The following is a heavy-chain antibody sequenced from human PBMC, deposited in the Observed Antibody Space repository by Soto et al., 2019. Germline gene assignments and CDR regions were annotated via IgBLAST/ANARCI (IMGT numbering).Heavy chain of an antibody. J-gene: IGHJ6*02. D-gene: IGHD6-13*01. V-gene: IGHV6-1*01. CDR2: TYYRSKWYN. CDR1: GDSVSSNSAA. Sequence: TLSLTCAISGDSVSSNSAAWNWISHSPSRGLEWLGRTYYRSKWYNDYAVSVKSRITINPDTSKNQFSLQLNSVTPEDTAVYYCARVRSSSWYSLDGMDVWGQGTTVTVSS. CDR3: ARVRSSSWYSLDGMDV.